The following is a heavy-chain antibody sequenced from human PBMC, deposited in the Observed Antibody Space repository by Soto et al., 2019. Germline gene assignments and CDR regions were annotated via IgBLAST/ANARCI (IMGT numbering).Heavy chain of an antibody. D-gene: IGHD1-1*01. J-gene: IGHJ4*02. Sequence: QVQLQESGPGLVRPSESLSLTCNVSGGSMTTGSYFWSWIRQPPGKGLEWIGYVFRSGSINYSPSFKSRVTISIDTSKNKFSLMLKSVTAADTVVYFGARARNRYFDYWGQGALVTVSS. CDR2: VFRSGSI. CDR1: GGSMTTGSYF. V-gene: IGHV4-61*01. CDR3: ARARNRYFDY.